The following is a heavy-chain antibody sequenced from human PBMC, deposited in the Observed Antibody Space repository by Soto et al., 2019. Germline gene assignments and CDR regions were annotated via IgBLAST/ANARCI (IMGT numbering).Heavy chain of an antibody. CDR3: AMDGASSYCRRSGGYFGC. J-gene: IGHJ4*01. CDR2: IIPIFGTA. Sequence: GASVKVSCNASGGTFSSYAISWVRQAPGQGLEWMGGIIPIFGTANYAQKFQGRVTITADKSTSTAYMELSSMRSEDTAVYDCAMDGASSYCRRSGGYFGCWGQGSL. V-gene: IGHV1-69*06. D-gene: IGHD1-26*01. CDR1: GGTFSSYA.